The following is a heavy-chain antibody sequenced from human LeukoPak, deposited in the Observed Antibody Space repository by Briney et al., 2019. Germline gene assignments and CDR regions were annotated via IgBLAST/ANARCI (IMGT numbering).Heavy chain of an antibody. J-gene: IGHJ6*04. CDR2: IKEDGSEK. CDR3: ARDRFGGMDV. CDR1: GFTFSSYW. Sequence: PGGSLRVSCAASGFTFSSYWMSWVRQAPGKGLEWVASIKEDGSEKYNLESLKGRFTISRDNAKNSLYLQMNTLRVEDTAVYYCARDRFGGMDVWGKGTTVTVSP. V-gene: IGHV3-7*01. D-gene: IGHD3-10*01.